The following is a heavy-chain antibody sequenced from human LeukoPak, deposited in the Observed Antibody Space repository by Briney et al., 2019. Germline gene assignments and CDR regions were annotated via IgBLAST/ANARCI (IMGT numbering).Heavy chain of an antibody. D-gene: IGHD4-17*01. CDR3: ARGYGDYGLLRN. V-gene: IGHV3-23*01. J-gene: IGHJ4*02. Sequence: GGSLRLSCAASGFTFSSYAMSWVRQAPGKGLEWVSAISGSGGSTYYADSVKGRFTISRDNSKNTLYLQMNSLRAEDTAVYYCARGYGDYGLLRNWGQGTLVTVSS. CDR2: ISGSGGST. CDR1: GFTFSSYA.